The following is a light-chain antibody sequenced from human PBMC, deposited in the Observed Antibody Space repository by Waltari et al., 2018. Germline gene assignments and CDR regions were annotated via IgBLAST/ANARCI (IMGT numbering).Light chain of an antibody. V-gene: IGKV3-11*01. J-gene: IGKJ3*01. CDR1: QSASTY. Sequence: DNVLTQPPATLSLSPGERATLSCRASQSASTYLAWYQQKPGQAPRLLIYDVSNRAAGIPARFSGSGSGTDFTLTISSLEPEDFAAYYCQQRNNWPPVFTFGPGTKVDI. CDR3: QQRNNWPPVFT. CDR2: DVS.